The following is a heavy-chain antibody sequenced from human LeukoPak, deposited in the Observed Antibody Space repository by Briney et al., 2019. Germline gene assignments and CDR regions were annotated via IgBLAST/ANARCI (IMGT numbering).Heavy chain of an antibody. Sequence: PSETLSLTCTVSGGSVSTGSYYWSWIRQPPGKGLEWIGYIYYSGSTNYNPSLKSRVTISVDTSKNQFSLKLSSVTAADTAVYYCARLQRDTMVRGVIITLNAFDIWGQGTMVTVSS. CDR1: GGSVSTGSYY. J-gene: IGHJ3*02. CDR3: ARLQRDTMVRGVIITLNAFDI. V-gene: IGHV4-61*01. CDR2: IYYSGST. D-gene: IGHD3-10*01.